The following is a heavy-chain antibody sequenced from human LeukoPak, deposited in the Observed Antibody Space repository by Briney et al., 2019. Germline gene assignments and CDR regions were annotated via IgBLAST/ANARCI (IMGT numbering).Heavy chain of an antibody. CDR2: IRYDGSNK. CDR3: ANWRDSTIYGSYYYYYYMDA. V-gene: IGHV3-30*02. J-gene: IGHJ6*03. D-gene: IGHD3-10*02. CDR1: GFTFSSYG. Sequence: GGSLRLSCAASGFTFSSYGMHWVRQAPGKGLEWVAFIRYDGSNKYYADSVKGRFTISRDNSKNTLYLQMNSLRAEDTAVYYCANWRDSTIYGSYYYYYYMDAWGKGTTVTVSS.